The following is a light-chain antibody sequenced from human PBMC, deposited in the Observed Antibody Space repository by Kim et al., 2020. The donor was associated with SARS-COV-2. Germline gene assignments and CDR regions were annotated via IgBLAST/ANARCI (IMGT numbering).Light chain of an antibody. CDR1: QRVSSN. CDR3: QQYNNWPYT. Sequence: SVSPGERATLSCRAGQRVSSNLTWYQQKPGQAPRLLIYGASTRDTGIPARFSGSGSGTEFTLTISSLQSEDFAVYYCQQYNNWPYTFGQGTKLEI. J-gene: IGKJ2*01. CDR2: GAS. V-gene: IGKV3-15*01.